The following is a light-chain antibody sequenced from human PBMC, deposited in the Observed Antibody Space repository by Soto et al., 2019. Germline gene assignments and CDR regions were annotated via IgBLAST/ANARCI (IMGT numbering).Light chain of an antibody. CDR2: GAS. CDR1: PSVVRNY. V-gene: IGKV3-20*01. CDR3: QQYSNSPVT. Sequence: EIVLTQSPGTLSWSPGERVTLSCRASPSVVRNYLAGYQQKPGQAPRLLIYGASIRATGIPDRVSGSASGTDCTLTISRLEPEDVAVYYCQQYSNSPVTFGQVTRLDIK. J-gene: IGKJ5*01.